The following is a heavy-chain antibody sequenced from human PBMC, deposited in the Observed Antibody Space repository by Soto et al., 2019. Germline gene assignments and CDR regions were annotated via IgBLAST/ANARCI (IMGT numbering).Heavy chain of an antibody. CDR1: GYRFPSYG. J-gene: IGHJ4*02. CDR2: VNPDNQNT. D-gene: IGHD3-16*01. CDR3: ARVRFGDPFDY. V-gene: IGHV1-18*01. Sequence: QVQLVQSGPEVKKPGASVKVSCKVSGYRFPSYGINWVRQAPGQGLEWVGWVNPDNQNTNYAQNFQHRGSLTTATSTNTAFLELRGLRSDDTAVYYCARVRFGDPFDYWGQGTLVTVST.